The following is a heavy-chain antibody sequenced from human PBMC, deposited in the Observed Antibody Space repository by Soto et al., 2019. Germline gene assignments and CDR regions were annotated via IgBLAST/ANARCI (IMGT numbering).Heavy chain of an antibody. J-gene: IGHJ6*02. CDR1: GGTFSRYS. V-gene: IGHV1-69*08. Sequence: QVQLVQSGAEVKKPGSSVKVFCKASGGTFSRYSITWVRQAPGHGLEWIGRIIPIFGIASYAQKFQGRVTITADESTSTAYMELSSPRSDDTAVYYCAREDRDRETGLVPAAIDGMDVWGQGTTVTVSS. CDR2: IIPIFGIA. CDR3: AREDRDRETGLVPAAIDGMDV. D-gene: IGHD2-2*01.